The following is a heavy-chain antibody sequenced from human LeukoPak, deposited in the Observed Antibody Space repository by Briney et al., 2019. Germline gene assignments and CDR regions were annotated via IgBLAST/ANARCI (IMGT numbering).Heavy chain of an antibody. Sequence: SETLSLTCAVSTNSFSSHYWTWIRQPPGKGLEWIGYISYIGSTNYNPSLKSRVTISIDTSKNQFSLKLSSVTAADTAVYYCARDVVTVTKGFDIWGQGTMVSVSS. D-gene: IGHD4-17*01. J-gene: IGHJ3*02. CDR1: TNSFSSHY. V-gene: IGHV4-59*11. CDR2: ISYIGST. CDR3: ARDVVTVTKGFDI.